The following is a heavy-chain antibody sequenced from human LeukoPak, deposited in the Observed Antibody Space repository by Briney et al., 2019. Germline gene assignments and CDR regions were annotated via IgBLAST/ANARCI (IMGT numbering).Heavy chain of an antibody. J-gene: IGHJ5*02. V-gene: IGHV3-23*01. CDR2: ISGSGGST. CDR1: GFTFSSYA. D-gene: IGHD3-3*01. Sequence: GGSLRLSCAASGFTFSSYAMSWVRQAPGKGVEWVSAISGSGGSTYYADSVKGRFTISRDNSKNTLYLQMNSLRAEDTAVYYCAKGGVRFGVVTENWFDPWGQGTLVTVSS. CDR3: AKGGVRFGVVTENWFDP.